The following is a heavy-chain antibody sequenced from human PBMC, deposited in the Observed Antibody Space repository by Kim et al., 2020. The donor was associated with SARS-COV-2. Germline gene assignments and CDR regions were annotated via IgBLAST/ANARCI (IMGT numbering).Heavy chain of an antibody. D-gene: IGHD4-4*01. CDR3: ARALVTPSAFDV. V-gene: IGHV1-18*01. CDR1: GYSFTNYG. CDR2: ISGYNGHT. Sequence: ASVKVSCATSGYSFTNYGISWVRQAPGQGLEWMGWISGYNGHTNYAQNFQGRVTLTTDSSTAYMELRILIDDDAAVYYCARALVTPSAFDVWGQGSWVTV. J-gene: IGHJ3*01.